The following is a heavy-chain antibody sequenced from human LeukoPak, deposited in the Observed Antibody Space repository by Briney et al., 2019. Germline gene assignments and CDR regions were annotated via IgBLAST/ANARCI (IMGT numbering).Heavy chain of an antibody. CDR3: ACRPSDIRYYGVFDF. V-gene: IGHV3-7*01. D-gene: IGHD3-10*01. J-gene: IGHJ4*02. CDR1: GFTFSSLW. Sequence: GGSLRLSCVGSGFTFSSLWMSWVRQTPGKGLEWVANIKQDGSEVYYVGSVKGRFTISRDNAKNSLYLQMNSLRVEDTAVYYCACRPSDIRYYGVFDFWGQGSLVTVSS. CDR2: IKQDGSEV.